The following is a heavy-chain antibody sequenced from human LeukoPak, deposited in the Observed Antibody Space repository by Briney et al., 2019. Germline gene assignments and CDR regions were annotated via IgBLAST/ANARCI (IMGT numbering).Heavy chain of an antibody. D-gene: IGHD2/OR15-2a*01. J-gene: IGHJ4*02. CDR3: AKVPRLLYFDY. CDR2: IGTFGDT. Sequence: GGSLRLSCAASGFTFSRYDMHWVRQATGKSLEWVSAIGTFGDTYYPDSVKGRFTVSRENAKNSLYLQMNSLRAGDTAVYYCAKVPRLLYFDYWGQGTLVTVSS. CDR1: GFTFSRYD. V-gene: IGHV3-13*01.